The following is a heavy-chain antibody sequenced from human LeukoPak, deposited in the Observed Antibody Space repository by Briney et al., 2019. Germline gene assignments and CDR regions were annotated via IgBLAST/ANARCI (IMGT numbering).Heavy chain of an antibody. D-gene: IGHD3-10*01. CDR1: GFAFSSYA. Sequence: GGSLRLSCAASGFAFSSYAMSWVRQAPGKGLEWVSVTSGSGGNPYYADSVKGRFTISRDNSKNTLYPHMNSLRAEDTALYYCAKATGIILVRGAVDYWGQGTLVTVSS. CDR2: TSGSGGNP. CDR3: AKATGIILVRGAVDY. J-gene: IGHJ4*02. V-gene: IGHV3-23*01.